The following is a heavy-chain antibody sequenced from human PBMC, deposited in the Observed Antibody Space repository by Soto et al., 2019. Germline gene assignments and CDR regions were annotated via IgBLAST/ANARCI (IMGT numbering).Heavy chain of an antibody. CDR1: GGSFSGYY. V-gene: IGHV4-34*01. CDR3: ARVGSSSNPQIDY. CDR2: INHSGST. J-gene: IGHJ4*02. Sequence: NPSETLSLTCAVYGGSFSGYYWSWIRQPPGKGLEWIGEINHSGSTNYNPSLKSRVTISVDTSKNQFSLKLSSVTAADTAVYYCARVGSSSNPQIDYWGQGTLVTVSS. D-gene: IGHD4-4*01.